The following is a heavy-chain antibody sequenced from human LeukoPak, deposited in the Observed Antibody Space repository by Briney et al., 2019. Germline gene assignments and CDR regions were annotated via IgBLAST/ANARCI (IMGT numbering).Heavy chain of an antibody. CDR3: ARDPKNYYDSSGYYLGGAFDI. D-gene: IGHD3-22*01. V-gene: IGHV3-74*01. Sequence: GGSLRLSCAASGFTFSSYWMHWVRQAPGKGLVWVSRINSDGSSTSYADSVKGRFTISRDNSKNTLYLQMNSLRAEDTAVYYCARDPKNYYDSSGYYLGGAFDIWGQGTMVTVSS. CDR2: INSDGSST. J-gene: IGHJ3*02. CDR1: GFTFSSYW.